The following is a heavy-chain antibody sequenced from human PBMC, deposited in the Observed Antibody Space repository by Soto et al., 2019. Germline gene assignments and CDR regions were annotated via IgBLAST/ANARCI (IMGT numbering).Heavy chain of an antibody. CDR2: FDPEDGET. J-gene: IGHJ4*02. CDR1: GYTLTELS. D-gene: IGHD5-12*01. CDR3: AQDPMVSGYDFALDY. V-gene: IGHV1-24*01. Sequence: ASVKVSCKVSGYTLTELSMHWVRQAPGKGLEWMGGFDPEDGETIYAQKFQGRVTMTEDTSTDTAYMELSSLRSEDTAVYYCAQDPMVSGYDFALDYWGQGTLATVSS.